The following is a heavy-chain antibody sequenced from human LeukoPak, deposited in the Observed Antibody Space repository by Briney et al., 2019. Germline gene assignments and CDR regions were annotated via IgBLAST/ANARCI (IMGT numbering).Heavy chain of an antibody. CDR2: ISGYNGYT. Sequence: ASVKVSCKASGYTFTSYGSSWVRQAPGQGLEWMGWISGYNGYTHYAHNLQGRVTMTTDTSTSTAYMELRSLRSDDTAVYYCARDQARYSSGYYPNWFDPWGQGTLVTVSS. D-gene: IGHD3-22*01. CDR1: GYTFTSYG. CDR3: ARDQARYSSGYYPNWFDP. J-gene: IGHJ5*02. V-gene: IGHV1-18*01.